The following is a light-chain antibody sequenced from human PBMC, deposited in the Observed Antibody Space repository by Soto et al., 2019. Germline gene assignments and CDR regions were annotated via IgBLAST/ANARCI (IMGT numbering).Light chain of an antibody. CDR1: SNDIGGYNY. CDR2: DVS. V-gene: IGLV2-14*01. CDR3: SSFSVASPL. Sequence: QSALTQPASMSGSPGQSVTLSCAGTSNDIGGYNYVSWYQHHPGTAPKLIIYDVSSRPSGVSHRFSGSKSGNTASLTISGLQAEDEADYYCSSFSVASPLFGTGTQLTVL. J-gene: IGLJ6*01.